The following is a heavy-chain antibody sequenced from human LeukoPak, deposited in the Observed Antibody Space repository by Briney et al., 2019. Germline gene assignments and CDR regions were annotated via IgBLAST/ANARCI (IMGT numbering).Heavy chain of an antibody. D-gene: IGHD3-9*01. J-gene: IGHJ6*02. CDR3: ARSLYDMGDYYYGMDV. Sequence: GGSLRLSCAASSFTFTTSSMHWVRQAPGKGLEWVAVISYDGSNKYYADSVKGRFTISRDNSKNTLYLQMNSLRAEDTAVYYCARSLYDMGDYYYGMDVWGQGTTVTVSS. CDR2: ISYDGSNK. CDR1: SFTFTTSS. V-gene: IGHV3-30-3*01.